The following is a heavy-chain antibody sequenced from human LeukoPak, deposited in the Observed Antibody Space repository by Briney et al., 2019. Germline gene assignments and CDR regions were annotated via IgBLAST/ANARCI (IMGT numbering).Heavy chain of an antibody. CDR3: ARAPETYNYGPLDY. CDR1: GGSINSGGYY. J-gene: IGHJ4*02. CDR2: IYYSGST. V-gene: IGHV4-31*03. Sequence: PSETLSLTCTVSGGSINSGGYYWSWIRQHPGKGLEWIGYIYYSGSTYYNPSLKSRVTISIDTSKNQFSLNLSSVTAADTAVYYCARAPETYNYGPLDYWGQGTLVTISS. D-gene: IGHD5-18*01.